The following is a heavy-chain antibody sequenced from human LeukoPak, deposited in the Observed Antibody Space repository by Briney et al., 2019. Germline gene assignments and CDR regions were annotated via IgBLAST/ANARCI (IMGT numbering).Heavy chain of an antibody. CDR1: GFTVSSNY. D-gene: IGHD6-13*01. J-gene: IGHJ4*02. V-gene: IGHV3-53*01. CDR3: ARGPPYGGSSWNYYFDY. CDR2: IYSGGST. Sequence: GGSLRLSCAASGFTVSSNYMSWVRQAPGKGLEWDSVIYSGGSTYYADSVKGRFTISRDNSKNTLYLQMNSLRAEDTAVYYCARGPPYGGSSWNYYFDYWGQGTLVTVSS.